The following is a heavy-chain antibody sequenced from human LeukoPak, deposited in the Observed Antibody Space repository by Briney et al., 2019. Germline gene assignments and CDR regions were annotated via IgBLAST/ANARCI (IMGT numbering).Heavy chain of an antibody. CDR2: IRCDGSNK. CDR1: GFTFRTFW. CDR3: AKDLITKPVRGVRFLDAFDF. V-gene: IGHV3-30*02. Sequence: GGSLRLSCATSGFTFRTFWMSWVRQAPGKGLEWVAFIRCDGSNKYYADSLKGRFTISRDNSKNTLYLQVNSLRAEDTAVYYCAKDLITKPVRGVRFLDAFDFWGQGTMVTVSS. D-gene: IGHD3-22*01. J-gene: IGHJ3*01.